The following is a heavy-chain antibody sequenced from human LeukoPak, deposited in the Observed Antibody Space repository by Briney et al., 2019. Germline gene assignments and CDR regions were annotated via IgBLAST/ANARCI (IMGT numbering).Heavy chain of an antibody. CDR3: ARDLGLTISANWFDP. Sequence: PSETLSLTCGVSGYSISSGYFWVWIRQPPGKGLEWIGSVYHTGATYYNPSLRSPVTISFDTSKNQFSLELNSVTAADTAVYYCARDLGLTISANWFDPWGQGTLVTVSS. CDR1: GYSISSGYF. CDR2: VYHTGAT. D-gene: IGHD3-3*01. V-gene: IGHV4-38-2*02. J-gene: IGHJ5*02.